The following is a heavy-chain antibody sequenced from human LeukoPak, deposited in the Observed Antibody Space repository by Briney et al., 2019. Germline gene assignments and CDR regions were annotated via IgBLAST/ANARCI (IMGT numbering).Heavy chain of an antibody. V-gene: IGHV1-3*01. CDR3: ARGLPDYGDYGAFDY. Sequence: ASVKVSCKASGYTFTSYTMHWVRQAPGQRLEWMGWINAGNGNTKYSQKFQGRVTITRDTSASTAYMELSSLRSEDTAVYYCARGLPDYGDYGAFDYWGQGTLVTVSS. D-gene: IGHD4-17*01. CDR2: INAGNGNT. CDR1: GYTFTSYT. J-gene: IGHJ4*02.